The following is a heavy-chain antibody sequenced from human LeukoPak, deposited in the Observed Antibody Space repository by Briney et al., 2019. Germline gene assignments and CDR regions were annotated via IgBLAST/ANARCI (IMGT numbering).Heavy chain of an antibody. CDR2: ISGSGGST. CDR3: TRGMKTSAPYYYYYYMDV. V-gene: IGHV3-23*01. J-gene: IGHJ6*03. D-gene: IGHD1-26*01. Sequence: GGSLRLSCAASGFTFSSYAMNWVRQAPGKGLEWVSSISGSGGSTYYADSVKGRFTISRDNSKNTLYLQMNTLRAEDTAVYYCTRGMKTSAPYYYYYYMDVWGTGTTVTVSS. CDR1: GFTFSSYA.